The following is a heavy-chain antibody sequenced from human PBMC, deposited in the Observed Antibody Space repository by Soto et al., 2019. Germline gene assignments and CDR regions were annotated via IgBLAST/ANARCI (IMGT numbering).Heavy chain of an antibody. D-gene: IGHD5-12*01. CDR2: ISYDGSNK. J-gene: IGHJ4*02. V-gene: IGHV3-30-3*01. CDR3: ARGPGYSGYDSPDY. CDR1: GFTFSSYA. Sequence: GGSLRLSCAASGFTFSSYAMHWVRQAPGKGLEWVAVISYDGSNKYYADSVKGRFTISRDNSKNTLYLQMNSLRAEDTAVYYCARGPGYSGYDSPDYWGQGTLVTVSS.